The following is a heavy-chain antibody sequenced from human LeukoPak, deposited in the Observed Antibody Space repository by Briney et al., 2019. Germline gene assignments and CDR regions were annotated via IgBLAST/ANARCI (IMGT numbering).Heavy chain of an antibody. CDR2: INHSGST. D-gene: IGHD2-8*01. V-gene: IGHV4-34*01. Sequence: SETLSLTCAVYGGSFSGYYWSWIRQPPGKGLEWIGEINHSGSTNYNPSLKSRVTISVDTSKNQFSLKLSSVTAADTAVYYCARLQWNYYYYHMDVWGKGTTVTVSS. CDR1: GGSFSGYY. J-gene: IGHJ6*03. CDR3: ARLQWNYYYYHMDV.